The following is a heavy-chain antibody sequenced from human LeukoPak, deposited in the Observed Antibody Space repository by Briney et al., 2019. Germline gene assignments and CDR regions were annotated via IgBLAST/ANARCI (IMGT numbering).Heavy chain of an antibody. V-gene: IGHV3-30*03. Sequence: GGSLRLSCAASGFTFSSYGMHWVRQAPGKGLEWVAVISYDGSDKYYADSVKGRFIISRDNSKNTLYLQMNSLRAEDTAVYYCARQDIEETKGTVGSGSYYNVVDYWGQGTLVTVSS. CDR3: ARQDIEETKGTVGSGSYYNVVDY. CDR1: GFTFSSYG. D-gene: IGHD3-10*01. CDR2: ISYDGSDK. J-gene: IGHJ4*02.